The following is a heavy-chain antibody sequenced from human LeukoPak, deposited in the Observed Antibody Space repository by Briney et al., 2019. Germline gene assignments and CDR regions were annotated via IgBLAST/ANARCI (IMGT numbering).Heavy chain of an antibody. D-gene: IGHD1-26*01. CDR1: GGSISSGDYY. CDR2: IYYSGST. J-gene: IGHJ4*02. V-gene: IGHV4-30-4*01. Sequence: SQTLSLTCTVSGGSISSGDYYWSWIRQPPGKGLEWIGYIYYSGSTYYNPSLKSRVTMSVDTSKNQFSLKLSSVTAADTAVYYCARAPRWELLPYFDYWGQGTLVTVSS. CDR3: ARAPRWELLPYFDY.